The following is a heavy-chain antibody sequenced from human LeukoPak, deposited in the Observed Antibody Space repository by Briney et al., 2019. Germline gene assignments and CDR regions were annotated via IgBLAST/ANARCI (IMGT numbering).Heavy chain of an antibody. D-gene: IGHD6-19*01. CDR2: ISAYNGNT. J-gene: IGHJ4*02. CDR3: ARDHRGYSSGRYPPSTIYYFDY. Sequence: APVKVSCKASGYTFTSYGISWVRQAPGQGLEWMGWISAYNGNTNYAQKLQGRVTMTTDTSTSTAYMELRSLRSDDTAVYYCARDHRGYSSGRYPPSTIYYFDYWGQGTLVTVSS. V-gene: IGHV1-18*01. CDR1: GYTFTSYG.